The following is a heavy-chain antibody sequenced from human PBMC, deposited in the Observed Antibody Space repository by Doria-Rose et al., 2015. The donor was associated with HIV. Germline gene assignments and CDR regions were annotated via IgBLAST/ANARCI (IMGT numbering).Heavy chain of an antibody. CDR1: GVSLSSPGMG. J-gene: IGHJ4*02. CDR2: IFSDDER. D-gene: IGHD6-13*01. V-gene: IGHV2-26*01. CDR3: ARIKSSRWYHKYYFDF. Sequence: QESGPVLVKPTETLTLTCTVSGVSLSSPGMGVSWIRQPPGKALEWLANIFSDDERVYKTSLKSRLTISRATSKSQAVLTMTDMDPVDTATYYCARIKSSRWYHKYYFDFWGQGTLVIVSA.